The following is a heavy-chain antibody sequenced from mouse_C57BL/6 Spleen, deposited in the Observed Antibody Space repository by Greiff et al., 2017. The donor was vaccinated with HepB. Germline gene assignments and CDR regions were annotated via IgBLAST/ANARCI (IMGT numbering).Heavy chain of an antibody. J-gene: IGHJ2*01. Sequence: VQLQQSGAELVKPGASVKISCKASGYAFSSYWMNWVKQGPGKGLEWIGQIYPGDGDTNYNGKFKGKATLTEDKSSSTAYMQLSSLTSEDSAVYYCARSGYYYGSREDYFDYWGQGTTLTVSS. CDR3: ARSGYYYGSREDYFDY. CDR1: GYAFSSYW. CDR2: IYPGDGDT. V-gene: IGHV1-80*01. D-gene: IGHD1-1*01.